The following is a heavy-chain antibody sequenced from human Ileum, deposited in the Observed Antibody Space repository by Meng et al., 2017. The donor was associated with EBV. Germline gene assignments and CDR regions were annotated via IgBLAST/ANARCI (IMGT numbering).Heavy chain of an antibody. CDR3: ARGGWSLDY. Sequence: QVQLQESGPGLVNPSETLCLPCPVSGGSISSYYWSWIRQPPGKGLEWFGYIYYSGSTNYNPSLKSRVTISVDTSKNQFSLNLSSVTAADTAVYYCARGGWSLDYWGQGTLVTVSS. CDR2: IYYSGST. D-gene: IGHD2-15*01. V-gene: IGHV4-59*08. CDR1: GGSISSYY. J-gene: IGHJ4*02.